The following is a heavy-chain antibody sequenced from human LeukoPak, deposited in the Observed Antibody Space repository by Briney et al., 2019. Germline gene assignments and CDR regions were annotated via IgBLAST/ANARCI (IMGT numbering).Heavy chain of an antibody. Sequence: SETLSLSCTVSGGSISSYYWSWIRQPPGRGLEWIGYIYYSGSTNYNPSLKSRVTISVDTSKNLFSLKLSSVTAADTAVFYCARHLSDHYDSSGYYFDCWGQGTLVTVSS. D-gene: IGHD3-22*01. CDR1: GGSISSYY. CDR2: IYYSGST. J-gene: IGHJ4*02. V-gene: IGHV4-59*08. CDR3: ARHLSDHYDSSGYYFDC.